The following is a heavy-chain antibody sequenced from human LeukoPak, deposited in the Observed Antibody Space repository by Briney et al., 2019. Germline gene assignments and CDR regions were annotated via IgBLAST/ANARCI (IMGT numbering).Heavy chain of an antibody. V-gene: IGHV3-7*01. D-gene: IGHD5-12*01. CDR3: VRDGGVSGYDLLDY. J-gene: IGHJ4*02. Sequence: GGSLRLSCAASGFAFSDYWMTWVRQAPGKGLEWVANINQDGSKEHYMDSVKARFTISRDNAKNSLSLQMNSLRAEDTAVYYCVRDGGVSGYDLLDYWGQGTLVTVSS. CDR2: INQDGSKE. CDR1: GFAFSDYW.